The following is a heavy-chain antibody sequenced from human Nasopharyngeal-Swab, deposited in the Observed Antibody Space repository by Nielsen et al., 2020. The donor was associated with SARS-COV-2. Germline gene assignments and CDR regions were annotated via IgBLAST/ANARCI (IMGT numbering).Heavy chain of an antibody. V-gene: IGHV1-46*01. CDR1: GGTFSSYA. Sequence: ASVKVSCKASGGTFSSYAISWVRQAPGQGLEWMGIINPSGGSTSYAQKFQGRVTMTRDTSTSTVYMELSSLRSEDTAVYYCARDLRSSSLDYWGQGTLVTVSS. J-gene: IGHJ4*02. CDR2: INPSGGST. CDR3: ARDLRSSSLDY. D-gene: IGHD6-13*01.